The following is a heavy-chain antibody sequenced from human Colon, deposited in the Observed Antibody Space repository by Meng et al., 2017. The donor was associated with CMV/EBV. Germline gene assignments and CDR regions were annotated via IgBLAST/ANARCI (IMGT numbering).Heavy chain of an antibody. CDR1: GYTFNGYF. Sequence: QVQVGEVGAEVKGPGASVKVSCKTSGYTFNGYFMHWVRQAPGQGLEWMGWINPVTGDTSYAQKFQVRVTMTRDTSISTAYMELSSLRSDDTAVYYCATFGGDFDYWGQGTLVTVSS. D-gene: IGHD3-3*01. J-gene: IGHJ4*02. CDR2: INPVTGDT. CDR3: ATFGGDFDY. V-gene: IGHV1-2*02.